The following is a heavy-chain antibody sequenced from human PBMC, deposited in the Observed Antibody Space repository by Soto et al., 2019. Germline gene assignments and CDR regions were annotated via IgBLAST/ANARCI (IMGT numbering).Heavy chain of an antibody. CDR2: LWYNGRT. CDR1: DDSISSVTYN. Sequence: SETLSLTCSFPDDSISSVTYNWGWIRQPPGMGLEWIGTLWYNGRTYYNPSLRSRVTISVDTSKKQISLKLNSVTTADTAVYFCARHNSPLTTLASWGQGILVTVSS. CDR3: ARHNSPLTTLAS. J-gene: IGHJ4*02. V-gene: IGHV4-39*01. D-gene: IGHD2-21*01.